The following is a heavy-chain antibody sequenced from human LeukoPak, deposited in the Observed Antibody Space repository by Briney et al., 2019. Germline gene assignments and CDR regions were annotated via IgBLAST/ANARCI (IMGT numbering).Heavy chain of an antibody. CDR1: GFSFSDYD. CDR3: AREGYDPYFDY. J-gene: IGHJ4*02. CDR2: ISSSSRYT. V-gene: IGHV3-11*05. D-gene: IGHD3-22*01. Sequence: GGSLRLSCAASGFSFSDYDMSWIRQAPGKGLEWVSYISSSSRYTKYADSLKGRFSISRDNAKKSLYLQMNSLRAEDTAVYYCAREGYDPYFDYWGQGTLVTVSS.